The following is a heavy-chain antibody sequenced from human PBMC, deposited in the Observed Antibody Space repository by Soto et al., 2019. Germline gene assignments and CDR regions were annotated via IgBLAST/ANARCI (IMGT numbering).Heavy chain of an antibody. V-gene: IGHV4-30-4*01. CDR1: GASISSGDFY. CDR3: VSALGCRFMEWPRFDP. D-gene: IGHD3-3*01. CDR2: ISSSGNI. J-gene: IGHJ5*02. Sequence: SETLSLTCTVSGASISSGDFYWSWVRQPPGKGLEWIGFISSSGNIKSSPSLKSRVTISLDTSKNQFSLKLSSVTDADTAVYYCVSALGCRFMEWPRFDPWGQGTLVTVSS.